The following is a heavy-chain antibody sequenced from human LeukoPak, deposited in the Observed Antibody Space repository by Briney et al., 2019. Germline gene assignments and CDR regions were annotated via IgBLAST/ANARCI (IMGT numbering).Heavy chain of an antibody. J-gene: IGHJ6*03. V-gene: IGHV3-30*02. D-gene: IGHD1-26*01. CDR1: GFTLSKFG. Sequence: GGSLRLSCAASGFTLSKFGIHWVRQAPGKGLEWVAFIRYDGSNKYYTDSVKGRFTISRDNSKNTLYLQMNSLRAEDTAVYYCAKGRGWEASYYYYYMDVWGKGTTVTISS. CDR2: IRYDGSNK. CDR3: AKGRGWEASYYYYYMDV.